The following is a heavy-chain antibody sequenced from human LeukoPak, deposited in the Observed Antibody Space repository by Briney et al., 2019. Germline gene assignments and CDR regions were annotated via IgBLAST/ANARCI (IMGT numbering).Heavy chain of an antibody. CDR2: IKQDGGEK. Sequence: GGSLRLSCAASGFTFSTYWMNSVRQAPGKGLEWVANIKQDGGEKYYVDSVKGRFTISRDNAKNSLYLQMNSLRAEDTAVYYCARGRYCSGNRCSFFDYWGQGTLVTCSS. CDR1: GFTFSTYW. J-gene: IGHJ4*02. V-gene: IGHV3-7*01. CDR3: ARGRYCSGNRCSFFDY. D-gene: IGHD2-15*01.